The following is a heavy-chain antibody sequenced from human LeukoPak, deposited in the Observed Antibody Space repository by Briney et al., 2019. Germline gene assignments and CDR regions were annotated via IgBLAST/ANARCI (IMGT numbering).Heavy chain of an antibody. Sequence: PSETLSLTCTVSGGSISSYYWSWIRQPPGKGLEWIGYISYSGSTNYNPSLKSRVTISVDTSKNQFSLQLGSVTAADTALYYCGSNGKWVKITGPRTGFNYWGKEPLSPSPQ. CDR1: GGSISSYY. J-gene: IGHJ4*01. CDR2: ISYSGST. V-gene: IGHV4-59*08. CDR3: GSNGKWVKITGPRTGFNY. D-gene: IGHD1-1*01.